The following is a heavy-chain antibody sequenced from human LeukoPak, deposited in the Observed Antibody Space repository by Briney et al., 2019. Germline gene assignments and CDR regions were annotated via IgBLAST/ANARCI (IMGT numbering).Heavy chain of an antibody. CDR1: GFTFSSYG. Sequence: GGSLRLSCAASGFTFSSYGMHWVRQAPGKGLEGVAFIRYDGSNKYYADSVKGRFTISRDNSKNTLYLQMNSLRADDTAVYYCAKDRVFGPSEYYFDYWGQGTLVTVFS. CDR2: IRYDGSNK. D-gene: IGHD3/OR15-3a*01. J-gene: IGHJ4*02. V-gene: IGHV3-30*02. CDR3: AKDRVFGPSEYYFDY.